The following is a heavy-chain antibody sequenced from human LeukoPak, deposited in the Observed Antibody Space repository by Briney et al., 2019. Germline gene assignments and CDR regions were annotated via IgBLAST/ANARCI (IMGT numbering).Heavy chain of an antibody. D-gene: IGHD6-19*01. CDR2: IYYSGST. CDR3: ASGWYDAGGDHY. J-gene: IGHJ4*02. V-gene: IGHV4-59*01. CDR1: GGSITGYY. Sequence: PSETLSLTCTISGGSITGYYWSWIRQPPGKGLEWIGYIYYSGSTNYNPSLTSRVTISVDTSKNQFSLKLSSVTAADTAVYYCASGWYDAGGDHYWGQGTLVTVSS.